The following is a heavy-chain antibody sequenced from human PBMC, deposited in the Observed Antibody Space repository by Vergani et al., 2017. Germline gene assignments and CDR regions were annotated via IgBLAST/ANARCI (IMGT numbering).Heavy chain of an antibody. D-gene: IGHD3-3*01. Sequence: QVQLVQSGAEVKKPGASVKVSCKASGYTFTRYDINWVRQATGQGLEWMGWMNPNSGNTGYAQKFQGRVTMTRNTSISTAYMELSSLRSEDTAVYYCARRKTRAGRFLEWLYSPYYFDYWGQGTLVTVSS. CDR2: MNPNSGNT. CDR3: ARRKTRAGRFLEWLYSPYYFDY. CDR1: GYTFTRYD. J-gene: IGHJ4*02. V-gene: IGHV1-8*01.